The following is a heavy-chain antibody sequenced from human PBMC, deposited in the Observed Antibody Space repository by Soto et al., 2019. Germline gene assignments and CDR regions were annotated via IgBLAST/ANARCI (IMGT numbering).Heavy chain of an antibody. Sequence: SETLSLTCAVYGGSFSGYYWSWIRQPPGKGLEWIGEINHSGSTNYNPSLKSRVTISVDTSKNQFSLKLSSVTAADTAVYYCARGNTRGAMGAFDIWGQGTMVTVSS. D-gene: IGHD5-18*01. V-gene: IGHV4-34*01. CDR2: INHSGST. J-gene: IGHJ3*02. CDR3: ARGNTRGAMGAFDI. CDR1: GGSFSGYY.